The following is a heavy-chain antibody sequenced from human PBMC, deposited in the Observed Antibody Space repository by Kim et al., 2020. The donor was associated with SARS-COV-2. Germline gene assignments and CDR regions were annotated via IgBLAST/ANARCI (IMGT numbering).Heavy chain of an antibody. CDR1: GLSFDSSA. CDR2: ISFDGRNK. V-gene: IGHV3-30-3*01. J-gene: IGHJ6*02. Sequence: GGSLRLSCAASGLSFDSSAMNWVRQAQGKGLEWVVVISFDGRNKDYADSVKGRFTISRNNSKSTLYLQMNSLRMEETAVYYCARGNYFESVSLSDYYNGMEVWGQGTTVTVSS. CDR3: ARGNYFESVSLSDYYNGMEV. D-gene: IGHD3-10*01.